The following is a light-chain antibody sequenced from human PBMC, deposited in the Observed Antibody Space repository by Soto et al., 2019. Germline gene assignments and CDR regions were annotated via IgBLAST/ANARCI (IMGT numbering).Light chain of an antibody. Sequence: QSVLTQPPSVSEAPRQRVTISCSGSSSNIGNNAVNWYQQLPGQAPKIVIYYDDLLTSGVSDRFSGSKSGTSASLAISGLQYDDEADYYCAAWDDSLNAYVFGPGTKLTVL. CDR2: YDD. J-gene: IGLJ1*01. CDR3: AAWDDSLNAYV. CDR1: SSNIGNNA. V-gene: IGLV1-36*01.